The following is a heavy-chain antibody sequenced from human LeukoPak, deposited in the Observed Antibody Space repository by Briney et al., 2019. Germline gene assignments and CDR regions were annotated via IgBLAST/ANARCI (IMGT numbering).Heavy chain of an antibody. D-gene: IGHD3-16*02. CDR3: ARGSTFGGVISDF. V-gene: IGHV3-48*01. CDR2: ITRSSRII. Sequence: GGSLRLSCAASGFTFSSYGMSWVRQAPGKGLEWLSFITRSSRIIYYADSVKGRFTISRDNANNSLHLQMNSLRVEDTGIYFCARGSTFGGVISDFWGQGTLVTVSS. J-gene: IGHJ4*02. CDR1: GFTFSSYG.